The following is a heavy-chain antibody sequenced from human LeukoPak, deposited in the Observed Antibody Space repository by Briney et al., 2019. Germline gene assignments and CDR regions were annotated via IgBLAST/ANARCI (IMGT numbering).Heavy chain of an antibody. CDR2: ISGTGGST. Sequence: GGSLRLSCAASGFTFSSYAMNWVRQAPGKGLEWVSAISGTGGSTYYAGSFKGRFTISRDNSKNTVYLQMNSLRAEDTAVYFCAKELIIQPTGTVAFDIWGQGTMVTVSS. CDR1: GFTFSSYA. D-gene: IGHD1-1*01. V-gene: IGHV3-23*01. J-gene: IGHJ3*02. CDR3: AKELIIQPTGTVAFDI.